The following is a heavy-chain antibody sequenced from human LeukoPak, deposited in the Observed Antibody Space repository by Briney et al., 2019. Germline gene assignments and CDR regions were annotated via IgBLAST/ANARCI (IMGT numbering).Heavy chain of an antibody. V-gene: IGHV3-15*01. CDR3: TTLRGGRLVDD. J-gene: IGHJ4*02. CDR1: GFTFSNAW. CDR2: IKSKTDGGTT. D-gene: IGHD3-16*01. Sequence: PGRALRLSCAASGFTFSNAWMNWVRQAPGKGLEWVGRIKSKTDGGTTDYTAPVKGRFTISRDDSKNTLYLQMNSLKTEDTAVYYCTTLRGGRLVDDWGQGTLVTVSS.